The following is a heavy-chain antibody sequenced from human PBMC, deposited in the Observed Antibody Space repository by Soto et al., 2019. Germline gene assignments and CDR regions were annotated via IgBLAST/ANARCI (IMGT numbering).Heavy chain of an antibody. Sequence: QVQLVQSGAEVKKPGSSVKVSCKASGGTFSNTAFIWVRQAPGQGLEWMGGIIPIFGAPNYAQKFQGRLMISADDSASKAHMGLNTVTSEETAVYYCATPAEPLEAAMLDGLAHWGRGTLVTVS. J-gene: IGHJ4*02. D-gene: IGHD2-8*01. CDR3: ATPAEPLEAAMLDGLAH. CDR1: GGTFSNTA. CDR2: IIPIFGAP. V-gene: IGHV1-69*01.